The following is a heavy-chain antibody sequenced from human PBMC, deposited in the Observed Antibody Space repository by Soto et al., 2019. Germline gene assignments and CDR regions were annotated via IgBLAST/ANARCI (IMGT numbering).Heavy chain of an antibody. V-gene: IGHV1-69*01. D-gene: IGHD2-2*01. CDR1: GGAFSRYA. Sequence: QVLLVQSGAEVKKPGSSVKVSCKASGGAFSRYAISWVRQAPGQGLEWVGGIFPMYGTPVYAQKLQGRVTRTADEATTTAYMELSGLRYEDTAFYSCARDYEYQMLESAALDIWGQGTMVTVSS. CDR3: ARDYEYQMLESAALDI. CDR2: IFPMYGTP. J-gene: IGHJ3*02.